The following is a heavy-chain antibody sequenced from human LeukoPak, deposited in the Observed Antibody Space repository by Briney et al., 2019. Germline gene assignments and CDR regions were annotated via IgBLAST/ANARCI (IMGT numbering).Heavy chain of an antibody. CDR1: GGSISNSSYY. V-gene: IGHV4-61*02. CDR2: IHARGST. CDR3: ARGMSAAYDYSWFDS. D-gene: IGHD5-12*01. J-gene: IGHJ5*01. Sequence: SETLSFTGTVSGGSISNSSYYWRWTRQPAGRGLEWIGSIHARGSTRYNPSRKSRVTMSVDTSKNQSSLKLTSVTAADTALYFCARGMSAAYDYSWFDSWGQGNLVTVSS.